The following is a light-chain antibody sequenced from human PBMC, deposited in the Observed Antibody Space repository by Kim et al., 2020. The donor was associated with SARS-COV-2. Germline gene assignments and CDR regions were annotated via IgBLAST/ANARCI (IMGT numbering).Light chain of an antibody. Sequence: VSPGERATLSCRASQSVSSNLAWYQQKPGQAPRLPIYGSSTRATGIPARFSGSGSGPEFTLTISSLQSEDFAVYYCQQYNNWPPDTFGQGNKLEI. CDR1: QSVSSN. CDR2: GSS. CDR3: QQYNNWPPDT. J-gene: IGKJ2*01. V-gene: IGKV3-15*01.